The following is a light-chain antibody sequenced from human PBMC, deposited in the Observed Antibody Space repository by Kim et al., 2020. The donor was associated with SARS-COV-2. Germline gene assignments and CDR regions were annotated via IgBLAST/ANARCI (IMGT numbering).Light chain of an antibody. CDR2: WAS. J-gene: IGKJ4*01. CDR3: QQYYKSPPT. Sequence: DIVMTQSPDSLAVSLGERATINCKSSQSILYSSNNMNYLAWYQQKPGQPPKLLIYWASTRESGVPGRFSGSGSGTDFTLTISSLQAEDVAVYYCQQYYKSPPTFGGGTKVDIK. V-gene: IGKV4-1*01. CDR1: QSILYSSNNMNY.